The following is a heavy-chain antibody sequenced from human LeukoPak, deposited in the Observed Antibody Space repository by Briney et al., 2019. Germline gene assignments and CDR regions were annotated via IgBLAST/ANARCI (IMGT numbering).Heavy chain of an antibody. D-gene: IGHD4-23*01. CDR3: ARHLGTLWGWEYGGSFDI. CDR1: GGSISSYY. V-gene: IGHV4-59*08. CDR2: IYDSGST. Sequence: SETLSLTCTVSGGSISSYYWSWIRQSPEKGLEWIGYIYDSGSTNYNPSLKSRVTISVDTSKTQFSLILSSVTAADTAVYYCARHLGTLWGWEYGGSFDIWGQGTMVTVSS. J-gene: IGHJ3*02.